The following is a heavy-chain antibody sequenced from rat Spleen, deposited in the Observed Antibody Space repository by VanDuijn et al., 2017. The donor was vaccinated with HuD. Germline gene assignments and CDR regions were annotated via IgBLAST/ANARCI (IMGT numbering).Heavy chain of an antibody. J-gene: IGHJ3*01. V-gene: IGHV2S12*01. Sequence: QVQLKESGPGLVQPSQTLSLTCTVSGFSLTSDGVSWVRQPPGKGLEWIAAVSSGGNTYYDSTLKSRLSISRDTSKSQVFLKISSLQTEDTAIYFCTREGHTMDRATYWFAYWGQGTLVTVSS. CDR2: VSSGGNT. D-gene: IGHD1-9*01. CDR3: TREGHTMDRATYWFAY. CDR1: GFSLTSDG.